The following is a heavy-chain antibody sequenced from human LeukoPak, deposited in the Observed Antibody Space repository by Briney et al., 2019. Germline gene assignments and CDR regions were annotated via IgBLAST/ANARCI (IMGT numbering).Heavy chain of an antibody. J-gene: IGHJ4*02. CDR2: INPNSGGT. V-gene: IGHV1-2*04. CDR1: GYTFTGYY. CDR3: ARELGINDFWSGYYIEAARGHAVDY. D-gene: IGHD3-3*01. Sequence: VKVSCKASGYTFTGYYMHWVRQAPGQGLEWMGWINPNSGGTNYAQKFQGWVTMTRDTSISTAYMELSSLRSEGTAVYYCARELGINDFWSGYYIEAARGHAVDYWGQGTLVTVSS.